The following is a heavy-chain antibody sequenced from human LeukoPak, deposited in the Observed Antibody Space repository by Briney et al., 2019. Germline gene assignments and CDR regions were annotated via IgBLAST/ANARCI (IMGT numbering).Heavy chain of an antibody. CDR1: GFTFSSYG. J-gene: IGHJ4*02. Sequence: PGGSLRLSCAASGFTFSSYGMHWVRQAPGKGLQWVAVIWDDGRNKYYADSVKGRFTISRDNSKNTVYLQMNSLRAADTALYYCAEKPGGNYPFDYWGQGTLVTVSS. CDR3: AEKPGGNYPFDY. CDR2: IWDDGRNK. D-gene: IGHD2-8*02. V-gene: IGHV3-33*06.